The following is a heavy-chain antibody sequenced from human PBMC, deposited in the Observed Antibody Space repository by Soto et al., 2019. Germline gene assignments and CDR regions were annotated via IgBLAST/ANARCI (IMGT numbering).Heavy chain of an antibody. V-gene: IGHV4-39*01. CDR2: MSYSGST. CDR1: GGSLSSSSSY. Sequence: QLQLQESGPGLVKPSETLSLTCTVSGGSLSSSSSYWGWIRQPPGKGLEWIGSMSYSGSTYHNPSLKSRVTLSVDTSQSGFSLKLTSVTAADTAVYYCARHRVPSVYDPIPGCFDSWGQGILVTASS. J-gene: IGHJ4*02. CDR3: ARHRVPSVYDPIPGCFDS. D-gene: IGHD5-12*01.